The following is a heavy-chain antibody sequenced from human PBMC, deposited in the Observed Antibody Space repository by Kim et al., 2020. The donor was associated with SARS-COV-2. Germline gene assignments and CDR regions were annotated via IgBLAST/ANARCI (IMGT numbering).Heavy chain of an antibody. D-gene: IGHD3-10*01. CDR3: TFGPA. J-gene: IGHJ4*02. CDR1: GFIFSDAR. V-gene: IGHV3-15*01. CDR2: IKSKTDGGTR. Sequence: GGSLRLSCAGSGFIFSDARMSWVRQAPGKGLEWVACIKSKTDGGTRDYAAVVKGRFTISRDDSKNTLYMQMNGLKTEDTAVYYCTFGPAWGQGSLVIVSS.